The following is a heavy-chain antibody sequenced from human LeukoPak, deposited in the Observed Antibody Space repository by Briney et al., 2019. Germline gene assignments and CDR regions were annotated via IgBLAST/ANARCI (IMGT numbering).Heavy chain of an antibody. Sequence: GGSLRLSCAASGFTVSSNYMSWVRQAPGKGLKWVSVIYSGGSTYYADSVKGRFTISRDKSKNTLYLQMNSLRAEDTAVYYCARGPPYSGSYYYYMDVWGIGTTVTVSS. CDR1: GFTVSSNY. J-gene: IGHJ6*03. V-gene: IGHV3-53*01. D-gene: IGHD1-26*01. CDR2: IYSGGST. CDR3: ARGPPYSGSYYYYMDV.